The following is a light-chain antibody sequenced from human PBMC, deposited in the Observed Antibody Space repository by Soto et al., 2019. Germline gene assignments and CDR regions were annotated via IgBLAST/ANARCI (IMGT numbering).Light chain of an antibody. CDR1: QSVSRNY. Sequence: EIVLTQSPGTLSLSPGAIATLSCRASQSVSRNYLAWFQQKPGQAPRLLIHGASSRAAGTPDRFSGSGSGTDFTLTISRLEPEDFAVYYCHHYGDSPIYTFGPGTKVDFK. CDR3: HHYGDSPIYT. V-gene: IGKV3-20*01. CDR2: GAS. J-gene: IGKJ3*01.